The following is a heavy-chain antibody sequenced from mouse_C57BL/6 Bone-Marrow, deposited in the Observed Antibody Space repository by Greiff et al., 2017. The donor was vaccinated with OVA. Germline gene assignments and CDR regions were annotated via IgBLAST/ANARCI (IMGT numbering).Heavy chain of an antibody. CDR3: AIATVVASPCGYVDV. CDR2: ISSGSSTI. V-gene: IGHV5-17*01. CDR1: GFTFSDYG. D-gene: IGHD1-1*01. J-gene: IGHJ1*03. Sequence: EVQLVESGGGLVKPGGSLKLSCAASGFTFSDYGMHWVRQAPEKGLEWVAYISSGSSTIYYADTVKGRFTISRDNSSNTPFLQLTSLRSEDTARYYCAIATVVASPCGYVDVWGTGTTVTVSS.